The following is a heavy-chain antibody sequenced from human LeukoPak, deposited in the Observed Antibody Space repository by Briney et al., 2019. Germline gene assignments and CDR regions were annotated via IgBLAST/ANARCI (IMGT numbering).Heavy chain of an antibody. CDR3: AKQLGYCSDGSCYFPY. CDR2: IWYDGSNK. J-gene: IGHJ4*02. V-gene: IGHV3-33*06. D-gene: IGHD2-15*01. CDR1: GFTFSSYG. Sequence: PGGSLRISCAASGFTFSSYGMHWVRQAPGKGLEWVAVIWYDGSNKYYADSVKGRFTISRDNSKNTLYLQMNSLRAEDTAVYYCAKQLGYCSDGSCYFPYWGQGTLVTVSS.